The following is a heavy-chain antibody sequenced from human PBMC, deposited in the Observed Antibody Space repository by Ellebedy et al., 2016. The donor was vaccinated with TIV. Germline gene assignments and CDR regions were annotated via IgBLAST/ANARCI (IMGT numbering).Heavy chain of an antibody. J-gene: IGHJ4*02. CDR3: ARPSGGYGDYLY. Sequence: GSLRLXXTVSGASISSTYYWGWIRQPPGKGLEWTASISYSGSTFYSPSLKSRVTISRDTSKNQFSLKLNSVTAADTAVYYCARPSGGYGDYLYWGQGTLVTVSS. D-gene: IGHD4-17*01. CDR1: GASISSTYY. V-gene: IGHV4-39*01. CDR2: ISYSGST.